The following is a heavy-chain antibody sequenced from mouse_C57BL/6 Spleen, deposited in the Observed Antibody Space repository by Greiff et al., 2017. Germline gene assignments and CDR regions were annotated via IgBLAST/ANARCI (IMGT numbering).Heavy chain of an antibody. J-gene: IGHJ4*01. D-gene: IGHD2-5*01. V-gene: IGHV1-39*01. Sequence: VQLQQSGPELVKPGASVKISCKASGYSFTDYNMNWVKQSNGKSLEWIGVINPNYGTTSYNQKFKGKATLTVDQSSSTAYMQLNSLTSEDSAVYYCATNYYSNYDYAMDYWGQGTSVTVSS. CDR2: INPNYGTT. CDR3: ATNYYSNYDYAMDY. CDR1: GYSFTDYN.